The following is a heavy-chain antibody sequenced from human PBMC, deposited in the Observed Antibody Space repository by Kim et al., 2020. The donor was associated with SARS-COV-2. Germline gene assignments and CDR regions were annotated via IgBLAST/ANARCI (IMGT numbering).Heavy chain of an antibody. CDR3: AKGGRVVPGTGHWYFDL. D-gene: IGHD2-2*01. CDR2: IYYSGST. CDR1: GGSISSSSYY. V-gene: IGHV4-39*01. J-gene: IGHJ2*01. Sequence: SETLSLTCTVSGGSISSSSYYWGWIRQPPGKGLEWIGSIYYSGSTYYNPSLKSRVTISVDTSKNQFSLKLSSVTAADTAVYYCAKGGRVVPGTGHWYFDLWGRGTLVTVSS.